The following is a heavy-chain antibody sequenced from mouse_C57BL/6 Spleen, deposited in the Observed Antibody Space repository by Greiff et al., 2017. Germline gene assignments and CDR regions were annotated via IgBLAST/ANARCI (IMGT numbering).Heavy chain of an antibody. CDR1: GYTFTSYW. CDR2: IDPSDSYT. J-gene: IGHJ3*01. CDR3: VRGDCDYAWFAY. V-gene: IGHV1-59*01. D-gene: IGHD2-13*01. Sequence: QVQLQQPGAELVRPGTSVKLSCKASGYTFTSYWMHWVKQRPGQGLEWIGVIDPSDSYTNYNQKFKGKATLTVDTSSSTAYMQLSILTSEDSEVYYCVRGDCDYAWFAYWGQGTLVTVSA.